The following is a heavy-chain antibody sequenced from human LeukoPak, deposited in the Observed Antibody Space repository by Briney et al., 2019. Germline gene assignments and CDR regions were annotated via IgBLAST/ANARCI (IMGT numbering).Heavy chain of an antibody. V-gene: IGHV1-18*01. Sequence: ASVKVSCKASGYTFINYGIGWVRQAPGQGLEWVGWISAYNANTNYAQKLQGRVTMTTDTSTNTAYMDLRSLRSDDTAVYYCARSPGGFPHWLDPWGQGTLVTVSS. CDR1: GYTFINYG. J-gene: IGHJ5*02. D-gene: IGHD3-10*01. CDR2: ISAYNANT. CDR3: ARSPGGFPHWLDP.